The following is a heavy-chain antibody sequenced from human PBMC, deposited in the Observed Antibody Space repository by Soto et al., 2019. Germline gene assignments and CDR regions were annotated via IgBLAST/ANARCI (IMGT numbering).Heavy chain of an antibody. J-gene: IGHJ6*02. CDR2: IIPIFGTA. D-gene: IGHD4-17*01. CDR1: GGTFSSYA. Sequence: QVQLVQSGAEVKKPGSSVKVSCKASGGTFSSYAISWVRQAPGQGLEWMGGIIPIFGTANYAQKFQGRVTITADESTSTAHMELSSLRSEDTAVYYCARGLGDYGDYVDYYGMDVWGQGTTVTVSS. CDR3: ARGLGDYGDYVDYYGMDV. V-gene: IGHV1-69*01.